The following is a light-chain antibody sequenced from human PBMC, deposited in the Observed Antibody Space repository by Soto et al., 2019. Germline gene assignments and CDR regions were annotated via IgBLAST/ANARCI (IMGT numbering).Light chain of an antibody. V-gene: IGKV3-20*01. CDR2: GTS. CDR3: QQSGSAFT. J-gene: IGKJ3*01. CDR1: ETISSKY. Sequence: EIVLTQSPGTLSLSPGQRATLSCRASETISSKYLAWYQHRSGQPPRLLIYGTSNRPTDIPDRFSGSGSGTDFTLTISRLEPEDFAVYYCQQSGSAFTFGPGTKVDV.